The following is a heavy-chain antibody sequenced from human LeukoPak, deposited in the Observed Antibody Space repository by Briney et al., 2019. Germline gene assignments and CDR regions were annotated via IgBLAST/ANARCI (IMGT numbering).Heavy chain of an antibody. CDR2: IKQDGSEK. CDR3: ARLVVGATTDPFDY. CDR1: GCTFSSYW. J-gene: IGHJ4*02. D-gene: IGHD1-26*01. V-gene: IGHV3-7*05. Sequence: GGSLRLSCAASGCTFSSYWMSWVRQAPGKGLEWVANIKQDGSEKYYVDSVKGRFTISRDNAKNSLYLQMNSLRAEDTAVYYCARLVVGATTDPFDYWGQGTLVTVSS.